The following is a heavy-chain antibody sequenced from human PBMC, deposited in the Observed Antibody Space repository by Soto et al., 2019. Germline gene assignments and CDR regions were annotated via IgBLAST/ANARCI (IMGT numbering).Heavy chain of an antibody. J-gene: IGHJ6*02. D-gene: IGHD3-3*01. CDR1: GDSISTDY. Sequence: QVQLQESGPGLVKASETLSLTCTVSGDSISTDYWSWIRQPPGKRLEYIGFIYNGGSPNYSPSLESRVTISPDTSKHQFSLPLSSVTAADTAVYYCARGEWFLRGYGMDVWGRGTTVTVS. CDR3: ARGEWFLRGYGMDV. V-gene: IGHV4-59*01. CDR2: IYNGGSP.